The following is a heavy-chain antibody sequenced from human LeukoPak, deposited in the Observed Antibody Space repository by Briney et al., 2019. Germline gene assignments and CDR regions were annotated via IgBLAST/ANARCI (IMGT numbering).Heavy chain of an antibody. CDR1: GFTFDDYA. D-gene: IGHD1-26*01. V-gene: IGHV3-9*03. CDR3: AKDVGATRYDAFDI. J-gene: IGHJ3*02. Sequence: GRSLRLSCAASGFTFDDYAMHWVRQAPGKGLEWVSGIRWNSGSIGYADSVKGRFTISRDNAKNSLYLQMNSLRAEDMALYYCAKDVGATRYDAFDIWGQGTMVTVSS. CDR2: IRWNSGSI.